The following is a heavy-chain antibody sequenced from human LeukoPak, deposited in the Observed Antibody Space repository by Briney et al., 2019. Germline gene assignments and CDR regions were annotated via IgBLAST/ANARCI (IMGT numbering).Heavy chain of an antibody. CDR2: ISSNGGST. CDR1: GFTFSNYA. J-gene: IGHJ4*02. CDR3: ARTTAGGFDF. D-gene: IGHD1-1*01. Sequence: GGSLRLSCAASGFTFSNYAMHWVRQAPGKGLEYVSAISSNGGSTYYANSVKGRFTISRDNSKNTLYLQMGSLRAEDMAVYYCARTTAGGFDFWGQGTLVTVSS. V-gene: IGHV3-64*01.